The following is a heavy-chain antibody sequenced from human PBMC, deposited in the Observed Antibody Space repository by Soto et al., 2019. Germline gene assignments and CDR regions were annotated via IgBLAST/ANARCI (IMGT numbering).Heavy chain of an antibody. CDR3: ARIPAYYYGSGDDAFDI. CDR2: IFSNDEK. V-gene: IGHV2-26*01. D-gene: IGHD3-10*01. J-gene: IGHJ3*02. Sequence: QVTLKESGPVLVKPTEPLTLTCTVSGFSLSNARMGVSWIRQPPGKALEWLAHIFSNDEKSYSTSLKSRLTISKDTSKSQMVLTMTNMDPVDTATYYCARIPAYYYGSGDDAFDIWGQGTMVTVSS. CDR1: GFSLSNARMG.